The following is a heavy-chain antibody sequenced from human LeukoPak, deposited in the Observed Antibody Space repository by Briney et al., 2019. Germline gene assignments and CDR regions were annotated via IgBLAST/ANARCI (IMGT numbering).Heavy chain of an antibody. CDR1: GYTFTGYY. V-gene: IGHV1-2*02. CDR3: ARDGSYGDHGNWFDP. D-gene: IGHD4-17*01. Sequence: ASVKVSCKASGYTFTGYYIQWVRQAPSQGLEWMGWIDPNSGGTNYAQKFQGRVTMTRDTSISTVYMDLNRLRSDDTAVYYCARDGSYGDHGNWFDPWGQGTLVTVSS. CDR2: IDPNSGGT. J-gene: IGHJ5*02.